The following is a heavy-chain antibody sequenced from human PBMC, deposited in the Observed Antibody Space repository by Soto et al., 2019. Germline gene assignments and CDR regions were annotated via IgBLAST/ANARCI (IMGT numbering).Heavy chain of an antibody. D-gene: IGHD3-10*01. CDR3: ARGAPGRISMVRGVIRYWFDH. CDR1: GGSSRGYF. J-gene: IGHJ5*02. V-gene: IGHV4-34*01. Sequence: SETLSLTSAVYGGSSRGYFWSWIRQPPGKVLEWIGEINDSGSTNYNPSLKSRVTISVDTSKNQFSLKLSSLTAADTAVYYCARGAPGRISMVRGVIRYWFDHWGQGSLVIIS. CDR2: INDSGST.